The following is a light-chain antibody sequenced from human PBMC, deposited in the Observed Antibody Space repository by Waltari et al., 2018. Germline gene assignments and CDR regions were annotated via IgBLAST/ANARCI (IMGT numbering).Light chain of an antibody. CDR1: QSVLYSSSSKKH. J-gene: IGKJ1*01. Sequence: IVMTQPPASLAVSLGQRATITCTTSQSVLYSSSSKKHLRWYEQTQGQPPKLLIHCASTRECGVPERISGRGSGTDLTITISRLQADEVAVEYRQQYDSTAWTFGQGTKVEIK. CDR2: CAS. V-gene: IGKV4-1*01. CDR3: QQYDSTAWT.